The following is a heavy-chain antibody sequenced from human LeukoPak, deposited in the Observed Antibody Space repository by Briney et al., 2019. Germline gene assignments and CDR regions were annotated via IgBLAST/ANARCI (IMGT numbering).Heavy chain of an antibody. CDR2: IIPILGIA. Sequence: SVKVSCKASGGIFSSYAIRWVRPAPGQGLEWMGRIIPILGIANYAQKFQGRVTITADKSTSTAYMELSSLRSEDTAVYYCARDFGSSTSSYGMDVWGQGTTVTVSS. D-gene: IGHD2-2*01. V-gene: IGHV1-69*04. J-gene: IGHJ6*02. CDR3: ARDFGSSTSSYGMDV. CDR1: GGIFSSYA.